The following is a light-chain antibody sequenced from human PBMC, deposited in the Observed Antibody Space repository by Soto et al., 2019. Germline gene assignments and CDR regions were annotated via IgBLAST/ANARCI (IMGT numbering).Light chain of an antibody. CDR2: DNN. J-gene: IGLJ2*01. V-gene: IGLV1-51*01. CDR1: SSNIGNNY. Sequence: QSVLTQPPSVSAAPGQKVTISCSGSSSNIGNNYVSLYQQLQGPAPKLLIYDNNKRPSGISDRLSGSKSGTSATLCITGLQTGDEADYYCGTWDSSLSAVVFGGGTKLTVL. CDR3: GTWDSSLSAVV.